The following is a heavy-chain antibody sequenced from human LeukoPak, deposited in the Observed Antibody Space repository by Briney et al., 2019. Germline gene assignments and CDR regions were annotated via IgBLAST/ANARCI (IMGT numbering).Heavy chain of an antibody. Sequence: ASVKVSCKASGYTFTGHYVHWVRQAPGQGLEWMGWIDPSSGGTNSAQKFQGRVTMARDTSITTAYMELSSLTSDDTAIYFCARDRIAPAGSIIDYWGQGTLVTVSS. CDR3: ARDRIAPAGSIIDY. J-gene: IGHJ4*02. D-gene: IGHD6-13*01. CDR1: GYTFTGHY. CDR2: IDPSSGGT. V-gene: IGHV1-2*02.